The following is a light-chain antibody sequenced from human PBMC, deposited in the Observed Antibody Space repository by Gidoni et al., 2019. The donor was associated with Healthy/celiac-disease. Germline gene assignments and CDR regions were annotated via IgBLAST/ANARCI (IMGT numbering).Light chain of an antibody. CDR2: AAS. CDR3: LQDYNYPFT. J-gene: IGKJ3*01. V-gene: IGKV1-6*01. CDR1: QGIRND. Sequence: AIQMTQSPYSLSASVGDRVTITCRASQGIRNDLGWYQQKPGKAPKLLIYAASSLQSGVPSRFSGSGSGTDFTRTISSLQPEDFATYYCLQDYNYPFTFGPGTKVDIK.